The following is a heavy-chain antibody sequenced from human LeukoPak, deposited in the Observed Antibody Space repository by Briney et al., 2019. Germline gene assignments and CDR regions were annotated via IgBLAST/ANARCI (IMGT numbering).Heavy chain of an antibody. CDR2: ISSSSSYI. D-gene: IGHD2-2*01. Sequence: GGSLRLSCAASGFTFSSYSMNWVRQAPGKGLERVSSISSSSSYIYYADSVKGRFTISRDNAKNSLYLQMNSLRAEDTAVYYCARDKGRYCSSTSCYEGGPFDYWGQGTLVTVSS. CDR3: ARDKGRYCSSTSCYEGGPFDY. V-gene: IGHV3-21*01. CDR1: GFTFSSYS. J-gene: IGHJ4*02.